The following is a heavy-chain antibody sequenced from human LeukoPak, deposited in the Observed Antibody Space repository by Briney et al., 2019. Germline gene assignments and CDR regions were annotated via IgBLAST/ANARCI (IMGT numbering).Heavy chain of an antibody. CDR3: AKLGEDLAVGVAGYWFDP. Sequence: GESLKISCKGSGYVFGTHWIAWVRQLPGKGLEWMGIIYPDDSNTRYSPSFQGQVTFSADKSINTAYLQWSGLKASDTAMYYCAKLGEDLAVGVAGYWFDPWGQGTLVTVSS. CDR2: IYPDDSNT. CDR1: GYVFGTHW. D-gene: IGHD2-15*01. V-gene: IGHV5-51*01. J-gene: IGHJ5*02.